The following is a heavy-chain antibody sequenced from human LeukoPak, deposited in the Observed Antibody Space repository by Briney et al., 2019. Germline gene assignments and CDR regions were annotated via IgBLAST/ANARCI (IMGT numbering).Heavy chain of an antibody. CDR1: GGSISSYY. CDR2: IYYSGST. CDR3: ARANLDDIAAAGRFDY. J-gene: IGHJ4*02. V-gene: IGHV4-59*01. Sequence: PSETLSLTCTVSGGSISSYYWSWIRQPPGKGLEWIGYIYYSGSTNYNPSLKSRVTISVDTSKNQFSLKLSSVTAADTAVYYCARANLDDIAAAGRFDYWGQGTLVTVSS. D-gene: IGHD6-13*01.